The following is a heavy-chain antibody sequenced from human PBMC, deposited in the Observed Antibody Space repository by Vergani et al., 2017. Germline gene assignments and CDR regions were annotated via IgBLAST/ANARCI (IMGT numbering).Heavy chain of an antibody. J-gene: IGHJ4*02. Sequence: QVQLQQWGAGLLKPSETLSLTCAVYGGSFSGYYWSWIRQPPGKGLEWIGEINHSGSTNYNPSLKSRVTISVDTSKNQFSLKLSSVTAADPAVYYCAREYEAARQRGVDYWGQGTLVTVSS. V-gene: IGHV4-34*01. D-gene: IGHD6-6*01. CDR3: AREYEAARQRGVDY. CDR2: INHSGST. CDR1: GGSFSGYY.